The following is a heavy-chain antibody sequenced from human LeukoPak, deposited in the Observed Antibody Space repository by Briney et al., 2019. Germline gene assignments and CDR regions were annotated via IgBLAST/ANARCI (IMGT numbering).Heavy chain of an antibody. V-gene: IGHV3-33*06. CDR1: GFTFSSYG. CDR2: IWYDGSNK. Sequence: GGSLRLSCAASGFTFSSYGMHWVRQAPGKGLEWVAVIWYDGSNKYYADSVKGRFTISRDNSKNTLYLQMNSLRAEDTAVYYCAKNYGDYAGRPRWFDPWGQGTLVTVSS. CDR3: AKNYGDYAGRPRWFDP. D-gene: IGHD4-17*01. J-gene: IGHJ5*02.